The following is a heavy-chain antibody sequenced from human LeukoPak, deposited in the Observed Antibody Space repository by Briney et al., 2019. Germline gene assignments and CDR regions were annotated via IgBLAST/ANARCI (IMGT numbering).Heavy chain of an antibody. V-gene: IGHV4-34*01. J-gene: IGHJ4*02. CDR3: ARASRLDTIFGVVIETHFDY. D-gene: IGHD3-3*01. CDR1: GGSFSGYY. CDR2: INHSGST. Sequence: SETLSLTCAVYGGSFSGYYWSWIRQPPGKGLEWIGEINHSGSTNYNPSLKSRVTISVDTSKNQFSLKLSSVTAADTAVYYYARASRLDTIFGVVIETHFDYWGQGTLVTVSS.